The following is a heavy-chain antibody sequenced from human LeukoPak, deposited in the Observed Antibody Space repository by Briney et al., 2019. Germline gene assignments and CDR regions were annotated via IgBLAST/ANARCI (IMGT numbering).Heavy chain of an antibody. CDR2: IYPGDSDT. D-gene: IGHD6-13*01. Sequence: GESLKISCKGSGYSFTSYWIGWVRQMPGKGLECMGIIYPGDSDTRDSPSLQGQVTISADKSFSTAYLQCSSLKAWDTAIYYCASSKSSSWYPFYLDYWGQGTLVTVSS. V-gene: IGHV5-51*01. J-gene: IGHJ4*02. CDR3: ASSKSSSWYPFYLDY. CDR1: GYSFTSYW.